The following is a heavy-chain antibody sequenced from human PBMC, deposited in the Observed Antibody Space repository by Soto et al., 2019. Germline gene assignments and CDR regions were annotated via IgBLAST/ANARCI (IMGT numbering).Heavy chain of an antibody. CDR3: ARERRYSYGTYNWFDP. Sequence: SVKVSCKASGGTFSSYAISWVRQAPGQGLEWMGGIIPILGTANYAQKFQGRVTITADKSTSTAYMELSSLRSEDTAVYYCARERRYSYGTYNWFDPWGQGTLVTVSS. D-gene: IGHD5-18*01. J-gene: IGHJ5*02. V-gene: IGHV1-69*10. CDR2: IIPILGTA. CDR1: GGTFSSYA.